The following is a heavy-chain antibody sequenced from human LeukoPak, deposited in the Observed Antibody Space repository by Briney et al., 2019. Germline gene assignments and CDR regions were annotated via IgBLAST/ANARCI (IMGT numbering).Heavy chain of an antibody. V-gene: IGHV1-69*13. CDR2: MIPIFGTA. Sequence: GASVTVSCKASGGTFSSYAISWVRQAPGQGREWMGGMIPIFGTANYAQKFQGRVTITADESTSTAYMELSSLRSEDTAVYYCARVGDYGGSFDYWGQGTLVTVSS. D-gene: IGHD4-23*01. CDR1: GGTFSSYA. J-gene: IGHJ4*02. CDR3: ARVGDYGGSFDY.